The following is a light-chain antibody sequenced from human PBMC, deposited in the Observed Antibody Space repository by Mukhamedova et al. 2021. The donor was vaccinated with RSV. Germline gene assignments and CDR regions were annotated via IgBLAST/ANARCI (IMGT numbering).Light chain of an antibody. CDR2: DFT. V-gene: IGLV2-8*01. Sequence: GKLPKLVIFDFTKRPSGVPDRFSGSWSANTASLTVSGLQAEDEADYYCSSYADGNIFAFGSGTKVTVL. J-gene: IGLJ1*01. CDR3: SSYADGNIFA.